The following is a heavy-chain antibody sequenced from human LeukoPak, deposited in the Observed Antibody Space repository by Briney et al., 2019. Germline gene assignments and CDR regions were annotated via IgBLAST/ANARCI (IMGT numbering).Heavy chain of an antibody. CDR1: GFTFSSYA. CDR2: ISGSGGST. D-gene: IGHD3-22*01. Sequence: GGSLRLSCAASGFTFSSYAMSWVRQAPGKGLEWVSAISGSGGSTYYADSVKGRFTISRDNSKNTLYLQMNSLRAEDTAVYYCAKGLPSYYYDSSSFSPSYYFDYWGQGTLVTVSS. V-gene: IGHV3-23*01. CDR3: AKGLPSYYYDSSSFSPSYYFDY. J-gene: IGHJ4*02.